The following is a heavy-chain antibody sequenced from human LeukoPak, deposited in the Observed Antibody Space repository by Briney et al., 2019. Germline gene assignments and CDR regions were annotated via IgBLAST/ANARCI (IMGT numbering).Heavy chain of an antibody. D-gene: IGHD2-8*01. V-gene: IGHV1-2*06. CDR2: IHPHSGGT. Sequence: SVKVSCKASGYTFTGHYLHWVRQAPGQGLEWMGRIHPHSGGTNYTQKFQGRVTMTRDTSISTAYMELCRLRSDDTAVYYCARDGDGVGDYWGQGTLVTVSS. CDR1: GYTFTGHY. CDR3: ARDGDGVGDY. J-gene: IGHJ4*02.